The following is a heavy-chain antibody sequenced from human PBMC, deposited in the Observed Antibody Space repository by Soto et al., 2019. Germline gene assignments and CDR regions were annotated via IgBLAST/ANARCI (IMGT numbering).Heavy chain of an antibody. D-gene: IGHD3-22*01. CDR3: ARGLRIYYDRSGLHY. Sequence: EVQLVESGGGLVQPGGSLRLSCAASGFTFSNYEMNWVRQTPGKGLEWVSYISYTGRTIYYADSVRGRFTISRDNSKNSLYLQMNSLRAEDTAVYYCARGLRIYYDRSGLHYWGQGTLVTVSS. CDR1: GFTFSNYE. J-gene: IGHJ4*02. V-gene: IGHV3-48*03. CDR2: ISYTGRTI.